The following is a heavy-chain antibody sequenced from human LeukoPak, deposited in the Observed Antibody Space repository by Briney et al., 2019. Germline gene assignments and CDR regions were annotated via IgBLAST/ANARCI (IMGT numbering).Heavy chain of an antibody. Sequence: GASVKVSCKASGYTFTSYAMNWVRQAPGQGLEWMGWINTNTGNPTYAQGFTGRFVFSLDTSVSTAYLQISSLKAEDTAVYYCARDGQWLAPLYYYYGMDVWGQGTTVTVSS. CDR3: ARDGQWLAPLYYYYGMDV. CDR1: GYTFTSYA. V-gene: IGHV7-4-1*02. J-gene: IGHJ6*02. CDR2: INTNTGNP. D-gene: IGHD6-19*01.